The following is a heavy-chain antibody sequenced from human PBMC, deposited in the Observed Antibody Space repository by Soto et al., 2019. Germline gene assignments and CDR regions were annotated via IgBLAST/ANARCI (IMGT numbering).Heavy chain of an antibody. CDR2: IGSSTAYT. V-gene: IGHV3-21*05. Sequence: GGSLRLSCTASGFTFSTYGTHWVRQAPGKGLEWVSYIGSSTAYTHYADSVKGRFTISRDNAKNSVYLQMDSLRAEDTAVYYCARDEAEQLFWFDPWGQGTLVTVSS. CDR3: ARDEAEQLFWFDP. J-gene: IGHJ5*02. D-gene: IGHD1-1*01. CDR1: GFTFSTYG.